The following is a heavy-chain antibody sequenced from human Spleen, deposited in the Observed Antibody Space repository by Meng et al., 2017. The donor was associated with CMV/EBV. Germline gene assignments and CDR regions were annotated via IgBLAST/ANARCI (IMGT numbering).Heavy chain of an antibody. CDR1: EYTFTGYY. D-gene: IGHD7-27*01. CDR3: ARGADPGDFDF. Sequence: SCKATEYTFTGYYIPWVQQAPGRGLEWMGWINPNSGGTNYDEKFQGRVTMTRDTSIATAYMEVGGLGSDDSAVYYCARGADPGDFDFWGQGTLVTVSS. V-gene: IGHV1-2*02. CDR2: INPNSGGT. J-gene: IGHJ4*02.